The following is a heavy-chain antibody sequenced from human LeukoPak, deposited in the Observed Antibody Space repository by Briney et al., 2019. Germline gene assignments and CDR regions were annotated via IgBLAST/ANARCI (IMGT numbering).Heavy chain of an antibody. V-gene: IGHV3-23*01. J-gene: IGHJ4*02. CDR1: GFPFSIFA. D-gene: IGHD6-19*01. Sequence: PGGSLRLSCAASGFPFSIFALSWVRQAPGKGLEWVSYADSVKGRFTVSRGNSKKTVDLQMNSLRAEDTALYYCAKDPNFSSGWYLADYWGQGTLVTVSS. CDR3: AKDPNFSSGWYLADY.